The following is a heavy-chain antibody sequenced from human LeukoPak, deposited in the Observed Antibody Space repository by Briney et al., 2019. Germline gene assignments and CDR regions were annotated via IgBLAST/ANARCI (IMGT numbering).Heavy chain of an antibody. V-gene: IGHV4-38-2*02. CDR3: ARARRDVAEAMD. CDR2: MYYNGRT. J-gene: IGHJ4*02. Sequence: SETLSLTCTVSGYSINSGFYWDWIRQPPGRGLEWIGGMYYNGRTYYNPSLKSRVHISPDTSKNHFSLKLSSVTAADTAVYYCARARRDVAEAMDWGQGTLVTVSS. D-gene: IGHD1-14*01. CDR1: GYSINSGFY.